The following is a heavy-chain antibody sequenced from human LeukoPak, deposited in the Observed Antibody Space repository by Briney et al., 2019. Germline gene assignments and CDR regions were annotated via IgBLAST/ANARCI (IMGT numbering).Heavy chain of an antibody. CDR1: GFTFSSYA. CDR3: ASSIVIVPAAHFDY. J-gene: IGHJ4*02. CDR2: ISYDGSNK. Sequence: GRSLRLSCAASGFTFSSYAMHWVRQAPGKGLEWVAAISYDGSNKYYADSVKGRFTISRDNSKNTLYLQMNSLRAEDTAVYYCASSIVIVPAAHFDYWGQGILVTVSS. D-gene: IGHD2-2*01. V-gene: IGHV3-30*04.